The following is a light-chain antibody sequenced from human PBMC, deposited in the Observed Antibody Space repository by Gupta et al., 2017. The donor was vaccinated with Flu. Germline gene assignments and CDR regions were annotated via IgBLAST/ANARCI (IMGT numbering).Light chain of an antibody. Sequence: SSVSASVGDRVTITCRASQGISNWLAWYQQKPGKAPKLLIYAASNLQSGVPSRFSGSGSGTDFTLTISSLQPEDFATYYCQQGNSVPPFTFGPGTKVDIK. CDR3: QQGNSVPPFT. J-gene: IGKJ3*01. CDR2: AAS. V-gene: IGKV1-12*01. CDR1: QGISNW.